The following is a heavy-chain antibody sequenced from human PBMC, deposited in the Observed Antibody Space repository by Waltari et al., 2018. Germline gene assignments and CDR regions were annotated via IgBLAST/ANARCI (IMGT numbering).Heavy chain of an antibody. CDR3: ARRGGRGWLQLRYFDY. J-gene: IGHJ4*02. Sequence: QLQLQESGPGLVKPSETLSLTCTVSGGSISSSSYYWGWIRQPPGKGLEWIGSIYYSGSTYYNPSLKSRVTISVDTSKNQFSRKLSSVTAADTAVYYCARRGGRGWLQLRYFDYWGQGTLVTVSS. D-gene: IGHD5-12*01. CDR1: GGSISSSSYY. V-gene: IGHV4-39*07. CDR2: IYYSGST.